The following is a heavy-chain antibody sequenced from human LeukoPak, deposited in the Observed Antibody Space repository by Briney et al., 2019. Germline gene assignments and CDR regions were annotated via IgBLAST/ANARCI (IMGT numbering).Heavy chain of an antibody. V-gene: IGHV4-28*05. CDR1: GYSISSSTW. CDR2: IHYSGSV. CDR3: VRTNCSGPGCYAYFDY. J-gene: IGHJ4*02. Sequence: SDTLSLTCAVSGYSISSSTWWGWIRQPPGKGLEWIGYIHYSGSVHYNPSLKSRVTMSVDTPKNQFSLKLRSVTAVDTAVYYCVRTNCSGPGCYAYFDYWGQGTLVTVSS. D-gene: IGHD2-2*01.